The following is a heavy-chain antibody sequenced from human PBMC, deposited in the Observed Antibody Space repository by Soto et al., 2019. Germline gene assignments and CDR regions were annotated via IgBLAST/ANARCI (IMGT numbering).Heavy chain of an antibody. V-gene: IGHV3-23*01. CDR2: ISGSGST. Sequence: GGSLRLSCAASGFTFSTYSMTWVRQAPGKGLAWLSSISGSGSTYYADSVKGRFTISRDNSKDTLYLQMNSLRAEDTAVYYCAKVISTSGSSLWGRGTLVTVSS. CDR3: AKVISTSGSSL. CDR1: GFTFSTYS. D-gene: IGHD3-10*01. J-gene: IGHJ4*02.